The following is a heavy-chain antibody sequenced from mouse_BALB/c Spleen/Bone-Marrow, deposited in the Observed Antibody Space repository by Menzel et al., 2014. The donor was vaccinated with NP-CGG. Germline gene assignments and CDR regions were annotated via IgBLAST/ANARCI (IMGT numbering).Heavy chain of an antibody. CDR2: IDPANGNT. CDR1: GFNIKDTH. V-gene: IGHV14-3*02. D-gene: IGHD1-1*01. J-gene: IGHJ3*01. CDR3: ARDYANTAWFAS. Sequence: EVKLQESGAELVKPGASVKLSCTPSGFNIKDTHMHWVKQRPEQGLEWIGRIDPANGNTKYDPNFQGKATITAVTSSNTAYLQLSSLTSEDTAVYYCARDYANTAWFASWGQGTLVTVS.